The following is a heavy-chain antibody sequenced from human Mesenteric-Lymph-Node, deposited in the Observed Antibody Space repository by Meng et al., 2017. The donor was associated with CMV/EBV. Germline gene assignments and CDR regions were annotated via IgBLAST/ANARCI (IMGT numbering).Heavy chain of an antibody. CDR3: ARRLDIHLMVYLDY. CDR2: IYYSGST. Sequence: GSLRLSCTVSGGSISSYYWSWIRQPPGKGLEWIGYIYYSGSTNYNPSLKSRVTISVDTSKNQFSLKLSSVTAADTAVYYCARRLDIHLMVYLDYWGQGALVTVS. D-gene: IGHD2-8*01. J-gene: IGHJ4*02. CDR1: GGSISSYY. V-gene: IGHV4-59*01.